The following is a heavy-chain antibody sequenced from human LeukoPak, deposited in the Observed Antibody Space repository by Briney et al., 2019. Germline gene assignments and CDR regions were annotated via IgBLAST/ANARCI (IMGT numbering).Heavy chain of an antibody. CDR2: ISGSGGST. D-gene: IGHD3-22*01. CDR1: GFTFSSYA. J-gene: IGHJ4*02. V-gene: IGHV3-23*01. Sequence: GGSLRLSCAASGFTFSSYAMSWVRQAPGKGLEWVSAISGSGGSTYYADSVKGRFTISRDNSKNTLYLQMNSLRAEDTAVYYCAKGRHYYDSSGYYYFMLWGQGTLVTVSS. CDR3: AKGRHYYDSSGYYYFML.